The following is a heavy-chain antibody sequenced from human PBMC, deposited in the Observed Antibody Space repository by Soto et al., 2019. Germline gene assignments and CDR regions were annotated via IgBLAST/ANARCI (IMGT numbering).Heavy chain of an antibody. CDR3: ARRRASDYGGNHHPYYFDR. D-gene: IGHD4-17*01. J-gene: IGHJ4*02. CDR1: GASIITDSYF. Sequence: PSETLSLTCTVSGASIITDSYFWVWIRQSTRRGLELIGSLSYSWRTYDNPSLQSRITMSIDASKNQVSLNLTSVSTADTAVYYCARRRASDYGGNHHPYYFDRWGQGAMVTVSS. CDR2: LSYSWRT. V-gene: IGHV4-39*01.